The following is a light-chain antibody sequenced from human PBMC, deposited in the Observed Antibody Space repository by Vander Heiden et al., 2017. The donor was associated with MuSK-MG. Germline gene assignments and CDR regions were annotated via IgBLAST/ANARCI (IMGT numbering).Light chain of an antibody. CDR1: SSDVGSYNF. V-gene: IGLV2-23*02. CDR3: SSYAGTSSLV. Sequence: QSALTQPASVSGSPGQSITISCTGTSSDVGSYNFVSWYQQPPGNAPKLIIYDVTKRPSGVSNRFSASKAGTTASPTISGLQAEDDAYYYCSSYAGTSSLVFGTGTTLTVL. J-gene: IGLJ1*01. CDR2: DVT.